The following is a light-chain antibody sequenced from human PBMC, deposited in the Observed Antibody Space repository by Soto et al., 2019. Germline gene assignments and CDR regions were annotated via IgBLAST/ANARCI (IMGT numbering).Light chain of an antibody. CDR1: QSVRNY. Sequence: EIVLTQSPATLSLSPGEGATLSCRASQSVRNYLAWYQQRPGQAPRLLIYDASHRATGVPARFSGSGSGTDFTLTISSLEPEDFALYYCQQRSSWPLTFGGGTKVEIK. CDR3: QQRSSWPLT. J-gene: IGKJ4*01. V-gene: IGKV3-11*01. CDR2: DAS.